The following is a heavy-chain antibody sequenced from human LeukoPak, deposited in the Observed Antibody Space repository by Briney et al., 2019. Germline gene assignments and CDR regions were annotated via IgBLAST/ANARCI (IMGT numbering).Heavy chain of an antibody. CDR1: GFTCSSYA. CDR2: ISGSGGST. Sequence: GGSLRLSCAASGFTCSSYAMSWVRQAPGKGREWVSAISGSGGSTYYADSVKGRFTISRDNSKNTLYLQMNSLRAEDTAVYYCAKDPDYGDYALDYWGQGTLVTVSS. D-gene: IGHD4-17*01. CDR3: AKDPDYGDYALDY. J-gene: IGHJ4*02. V-gene: IGHV3-23*01.